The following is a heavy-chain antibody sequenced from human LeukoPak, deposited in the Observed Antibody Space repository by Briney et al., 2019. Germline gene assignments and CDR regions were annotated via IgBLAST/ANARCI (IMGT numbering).Heavy chain of an antibody. Sequence: PGGSLRLSCAASGFTFSSYAMSWVRQAPGKGLEWVSFISGSGGNTYYIDSVKGRFTISRDNTKNTLYLQMNSLRAEDTAIYYCAKSRPPGYDYWGQGTLVTVSS. CDR3: AKSRPPGYDY. D-gene: IGHD2-2*01. CDR1: GFTFSSYA. J-gene: IGHJ4*02. CDR2: ISGSGGNT. V-gene: IGHV3-23*01.